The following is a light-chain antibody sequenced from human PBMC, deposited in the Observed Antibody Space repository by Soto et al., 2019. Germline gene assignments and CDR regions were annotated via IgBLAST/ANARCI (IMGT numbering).Light chain of an antibody. V-gene: IGLV2-23*02. CDR2: EVS. CDR3: CSYG. Sequence: QSVLTQPASVSGSPGQSITISCTGTSSDVGSYNLVSWYQQQPGKAPKLMIYEVSKRPSGVSNRFSGSKSGNTASLTISGLQAGDEADYYCCSYGVGGGTKLTVL. J-gene: IGLJ2*01. CDR1: SSDVGSYNL.